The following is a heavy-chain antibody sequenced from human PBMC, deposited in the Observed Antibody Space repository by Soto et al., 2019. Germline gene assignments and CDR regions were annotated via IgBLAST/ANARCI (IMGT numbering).Heavy chain of an antibody. CDR1: GCTFSSYA. J-gene: IGHJ4*02. V-gene: IGHV1-69*13. Sequence: GASVKVSCKASGCTFSSYAISWVRQAPGQGLEWMGGIIPIFGTANYAQKFQGRVTITADESTSTAYMELSSLRSEDTAVYYCARSEGGGIQLGFWGQGTLVTVSS. D-gene: IGHD5-18*01. CDR2: IIPIFGTA. CDR3: ARSEGGGIQLGF.